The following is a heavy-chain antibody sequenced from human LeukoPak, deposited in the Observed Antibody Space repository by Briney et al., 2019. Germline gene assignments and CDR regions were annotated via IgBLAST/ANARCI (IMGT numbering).Heavy chain of an antibody. D-gene: IGHD3-3*02. CDR2: ISSSSSYI. CDR1: GFTFSSYS. J-gene: IGHJ4*02. Sequence: GGSLRLSCAASGFTFSSYSMNWVRQAPGKGLEWVSSISSSSSYIYYADSVKGRFTISRDNAKNSLYLQMNSLRAEDTAVYYCARGHFPRQYYFDYRGQGTLVTVSS. V-gene: IGHV3-21*01. CDR3: ARGHFPRQYYFDY.